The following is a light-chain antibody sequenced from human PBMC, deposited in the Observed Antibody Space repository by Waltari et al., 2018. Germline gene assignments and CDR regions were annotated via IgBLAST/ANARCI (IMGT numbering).Light chain of an antibody. CDR2: KAS. Sequence: DIQMPQSTSTLSASVGDRVIFSCRASQSISKWLAWYQQKPGKAPKLLIYKASTLEIGVPSRFSGSGSGTEFTLTISSLQPEDFATYYCQQYNSYSLLSFGGGTKVEIK. CDR1: QSISKW. V-gene: IGKV1-5*03. CDR3: QQYNSYSLLS. J-gene: IGKJ4*01.